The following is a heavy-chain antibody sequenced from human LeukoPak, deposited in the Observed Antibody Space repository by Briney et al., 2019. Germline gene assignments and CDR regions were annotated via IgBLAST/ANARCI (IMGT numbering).Heavy chain of an antibody. CDR1: GFTFSSYA. CDR2: ISAGGSGT. J-gene: IGHJ4*02. V-gene: IGHV3-23*01. CDR3: AKGPMKPYRDGYKLDY. Sequence: PGGSLRLSCAASGFTFSSYALNWVRQAPGKGLEWVSGISAGGSGTYYADSVKGRFTISRDNSKNTLYLQMDSLRAEDTAVYYCAKGPMKPYRDGYKLDYWGQGTLVTVSS. D-gene: IGHD5-24*01.